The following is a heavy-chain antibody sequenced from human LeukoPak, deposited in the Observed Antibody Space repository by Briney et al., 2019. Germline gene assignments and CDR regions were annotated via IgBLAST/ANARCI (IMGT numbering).Heavy chain of an antibody. J-gene: IGHJ4*02. D-gene: IGHD2-15*01. V-gene: IGHV4-59*08. CDR2: ISYSGST. Sequence: SETLSLTCTVSGGSIRVYYWSWIRQPPGKGLEWIAYISYSGSTNYNPSLKSRVTISVDTSKNQFSLKLNSVTAADTALYYCARHYCSSGTCYSFDYWGQGTLVTVSS. CDR3: ARHYCSSGTCYSFDY. CDR1: GGSIRVYY.